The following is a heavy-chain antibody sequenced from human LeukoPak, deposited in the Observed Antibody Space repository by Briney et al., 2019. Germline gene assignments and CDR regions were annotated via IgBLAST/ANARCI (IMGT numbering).Heavy chain of an antibody. D-gene: IGHD6-13*01. Sequence: GGSLRLSCAASGFTVSSNYMTWVRQAPGKGLEWVSSISSSSSYIYYADSVRGRFTISRDNAKNSLFLQMNSLRAEDTAVYYCAREIAAGGSFDYWGQGTLVTVSS. CDR2: ISSSSSYI. J-gene: IGHJ4*02. V-gene: IGHV3-21*01. CDR3: AREIAAGGSFDY. CDR1: GFTVSSNY.